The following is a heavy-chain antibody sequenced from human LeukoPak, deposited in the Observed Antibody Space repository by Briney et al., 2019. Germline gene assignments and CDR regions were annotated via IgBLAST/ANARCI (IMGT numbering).Heavy chain of an antibody. CDR1: GFTFSSYA. J-gene: IGHJ6*02. D-gene: IGHD2-2*02. Sequence: GRSLRLSCAASGFTFSSYAMHWVRQAPGKGLEWVSAISGSGGSTYYADSVKGRFTISRDNSKNTLYLQMNSLRAEDTAVYYCAKASWGYCSSTSCYTIDYYYYGMDVWGQGTTVTVSS. CDR2: ISGSGGST. V-gene: IGHV3-23*01. CDR3: AKASWGYCSSTSCYTIDYYYYGMDV.